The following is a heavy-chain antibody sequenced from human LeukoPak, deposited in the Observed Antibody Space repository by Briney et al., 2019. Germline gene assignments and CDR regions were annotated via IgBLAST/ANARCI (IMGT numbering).Heavy chain of an antibody. Sequence: PGGSLRLSCAASGFTFSDYQMNWIRQAPGKGLEWVSYISSTASTIYYADSVKGRFTISRDNSKNTLYLQMNSLRAEDTAVYYCAYSSGDYWGQGTLVTVSS. D-gene: IGHD6-25*01. CDR3: AYSSGDY. CDR2: ISSTASTI. V-gene: IGHV3-11*01. CDR1: GFTFSDYQ. J-gene: IGHJ4*02.